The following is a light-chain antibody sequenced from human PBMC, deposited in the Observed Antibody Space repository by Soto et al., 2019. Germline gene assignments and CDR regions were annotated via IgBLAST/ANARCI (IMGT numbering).Light chain of an antibody. Sequence: EIVMTQSPATLSVSPGERATLSCRASQSVSSNLAWYQQKPGQAPRLLIYGASTRATGIPARFSGSGSGTEFTLTIGSLQSEDFAVYYCQQYNDWPPRTFGQGTKVEAK. CDR1: QSVSSN. V-gene: IGKV3-15*01. J-gene: IGKJ1*01. CDR3: QQYNDWPPRT. CDR2: GAS.